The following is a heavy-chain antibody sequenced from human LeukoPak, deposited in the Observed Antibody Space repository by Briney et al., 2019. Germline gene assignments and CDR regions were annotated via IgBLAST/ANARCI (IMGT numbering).Heavy chain of an antibody. V-gene: IGHV4-4*07. CDR3: ARSVADTANFEY. D-gene: IGHD6-19*01. CDR2: IAASGST. Sequence: PSETLSLTCSVSGGSISYYYWSWIRQPAGKRLEWIGRIAASGSTNYHPSLKSRVTMSVDTSNNHVSLKVASVTAADTAVYYCARSVADTANFEYWGQGTLVTVSS. CDR1: GGSISYYY. J-gene: IGHJ4*02.